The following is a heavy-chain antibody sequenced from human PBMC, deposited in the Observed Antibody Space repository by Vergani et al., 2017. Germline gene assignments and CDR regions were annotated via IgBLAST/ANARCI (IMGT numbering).Heavy chain of an antibody. Sequence: QLQLHKSGPGLVTPSETLSLTCTLSGGSISSSSHFLGWLRQTPGKGLDWIGSIYYSGRTYYNPSLKRRVSISVDTSKNQFSLKLSSVTAADSAVYYCATIGYRRWGYYFDYWGQGILVTVSS. CDR2: IYYSGRT. J-gene: IGHJ4*02. CDR1: GGSISSSSHF. V-gene: IGHV4-39*01. D-gene: IGHD2-2*02. CDR3: ATIGYRRWGYYFDY.